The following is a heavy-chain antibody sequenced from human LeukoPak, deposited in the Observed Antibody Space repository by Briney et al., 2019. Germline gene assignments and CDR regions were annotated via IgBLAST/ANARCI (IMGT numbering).Heavy chain of an antibody. CDR1: GGSFGGYY. V-gene: IGHV4-34*01. CDR3: ARNSAYSSSSGTNL. Sequence: SETLSLTCAVYGGSFGGYYWNWIRQPPGKGLEWIGEINQSGSTNYNPSLKSRVTISVDTSKSQFSLKVTSVTAADTAVYFCARNSAYSSSSGTNLWGQGTLVTVSS. CDR2: INQSGST. D-gene: IGHD6-6*01. J-gene: IGHJ4*02.